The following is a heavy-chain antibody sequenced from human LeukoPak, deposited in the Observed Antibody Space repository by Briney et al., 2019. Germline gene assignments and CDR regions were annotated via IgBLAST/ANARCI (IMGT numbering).Heavy chain of an antibody. CDR3: ARHVPCGAFGVVIISCYYFDY. D-gene: IGHD3-3*01. Sequence: SETLSLTYTVSGGSISSSCYYWSWIRQPPGKGLEWIGNIYYSGSTYYNPSLKSRVTISVDTSKNQFSLKLSSVTAADTAVYYCARHVPCGAFGVVIISCYYFDYWGQGTLVTVSS. CDR1: GGSISSSCYY. J-gene: IGHJ4*02. V-gene: IGHV4-39*01. CDR2: IYYSGST.